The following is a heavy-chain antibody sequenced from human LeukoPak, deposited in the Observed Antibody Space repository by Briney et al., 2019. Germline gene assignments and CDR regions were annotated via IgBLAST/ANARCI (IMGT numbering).Heavy chain of an antibody. V-gene: IGHV3-20*04. D-gene: IGHD4-17*01. CDR3: ARISLTTGSYSYYYVDV. CDR1: GFTFDDYG. Sequence: PGGSLRLSCAASGFTFDDYGMSWVPQAPGKGLEWVSGINWNGGSTGYADSVKGRFTISRDNAKNSLYLQMNSLRAEDTALYYCARISLTTGSYSYYYVDVWGKGTTVTVSS. J-gene: IGHJ6*03. CDR2: INWNGGST.